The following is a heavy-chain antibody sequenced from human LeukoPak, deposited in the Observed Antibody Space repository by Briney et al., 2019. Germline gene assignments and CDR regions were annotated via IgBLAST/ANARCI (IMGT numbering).Heavy chain of an antibody. CDR1: GYTFTSYG. Sequence: ASVKVSCKASGYTFTSYGISWVRQAPGQGLEWMGWISAYNGNTNYAQKLQGRVTMTTDTSTSTAYMELRSLRSDDTAVYYCARDPGYYGSGSYRIFDYWGQGTLVTVSS. CDR3: ARDPGYYGSGSYRIFDY. D-gene: IGHD3-10*01. V-gene: IGHV1-18*01. CDR2: ISAYNGNT. J-gene: IGHJ4*02.